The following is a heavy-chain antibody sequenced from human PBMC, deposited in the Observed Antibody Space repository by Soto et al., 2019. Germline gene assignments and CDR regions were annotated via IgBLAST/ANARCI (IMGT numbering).Heavy chain of an antibody. V-gene: IGHV5-51*01. CDR1: GYSFSNFW. J-gene: IGHJ4*02. CDR3: ARESEDLTSNFDY. CDR2: IYPDDSDT. Sequence: GSLKISCQASGYSFSNFWIAWVRQMPGEGLEWLGIIYPDDSDTRYSPSFLGQVTISADKSIKTTYLQWSSLKASDTAIYFCARESEDLTSNFDYWGQGTLVTVSS.